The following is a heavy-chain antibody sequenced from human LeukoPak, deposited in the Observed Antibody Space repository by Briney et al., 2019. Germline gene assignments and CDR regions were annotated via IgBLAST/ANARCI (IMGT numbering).Heavy chain of an antibody. CDR1: GFSFDEYT. CDR3: AKDLDSSGYRFYFRH. Sequence: GGSLRLSCAASGFSFDEYTLHWVRQAPGKGLEWVSLISWDGDSREYAGSVKGRFTISRDNSKNSLYLQINSLRTEDPALYYCAKDLDSSGYRFYFRHWGQGTLVTVSS. J-gene: IGHJ1*01. CDR2: ISWDGDSR. D-gene: IGHD3-22*01. V-gene: IGHV3-43*01.